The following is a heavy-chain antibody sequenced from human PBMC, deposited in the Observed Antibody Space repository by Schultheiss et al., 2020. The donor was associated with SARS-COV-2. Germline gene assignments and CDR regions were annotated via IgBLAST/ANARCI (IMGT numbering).Heavy chain of an antibody. CDR3: ARDGFQDWTQTGYYYMDV. CDR2: ISSSSSYI. CDR1: GFTFSNAW. Sequence: GGSLRLSCAASGFTFSNAWMNWVRQAPGKGLEWVSSISSSSSYIYYADSVKGRFTISRDNAKNSLYLQMNSLRAEDTAVYYCARDGFQDWTQTGYYYMDVWGKGTTVTVSS. V-gene: IGHV3-21*01. J-gene: IGHJ6*03. D-gene: IGHD3/OR15-3a*01.